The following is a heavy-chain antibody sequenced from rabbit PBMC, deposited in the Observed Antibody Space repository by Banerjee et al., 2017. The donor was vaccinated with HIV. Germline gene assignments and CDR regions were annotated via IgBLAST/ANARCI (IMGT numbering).Heavy chain of an antibody. CDR2: IYSRGSA. D-gene: IGHD4-1*01. CDR1: GFDISYYH. Sequence: QEQLEASGGGLVQPGGSLTPSCTASGFDISYYHMGWVRQAPGKGLEWIGIIYSRGSAYYASWVNGRFTISSDNAQSTVDLRMNSLTAADTATYFCARYDSSAWVLPLWGPGTLVTVS. V-gene: IGHV1S33*01. CDR3: ARYDSSAWVLPL. J-gene: IGHJ4*01.